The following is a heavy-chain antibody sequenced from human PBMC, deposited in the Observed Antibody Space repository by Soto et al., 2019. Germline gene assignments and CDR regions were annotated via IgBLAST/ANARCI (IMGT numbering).Heavy chain of an antibody. V-gene: IGHV1-69*01. CDR1: GGTFSSYA. CDR2: IIPIFGTA. J-gene: IGHJ6*02. CDR3: ARTEEIPYGMDV. Sequence: QVQLVQSGAEVKKPGSSVKVSCKASGGTFSSYAISWVRQAPGQGLEWMGGIIPIFGTANYAQKFQGRVTTTADESTRTAYMELSSMRSEDTAVYYCARTEEIPYGMDVWGQGTTVTVSS.